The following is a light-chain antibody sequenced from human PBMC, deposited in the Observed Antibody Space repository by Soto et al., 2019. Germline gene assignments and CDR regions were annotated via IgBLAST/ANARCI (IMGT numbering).Light chain of an antibody. CDR2: GAS. J-gene: IGKJ5*01. V-gene: IGKV3-20*01. Sequence: EIVLTQFPDTLSLSPGEIATLSCSASQSVSSSYLAWYQQKPGQAPRLLIYGASSRATGIPDRFSGSGSGTDFTLTISRLEPEDFAVYYCQQYGSSPITFGQGTRLEIK. CDR1: QSVSSSY. CDR3: QQYGSSPIT.